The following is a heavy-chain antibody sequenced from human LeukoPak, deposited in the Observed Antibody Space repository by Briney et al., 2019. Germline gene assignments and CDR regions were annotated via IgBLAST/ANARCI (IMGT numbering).Heavy chain of an antibody. Sequence: GGSLRLSCAASGFTFSSYGMHWVRQAPGKGLEWVAVISYDGSNKYYADSVKGRFTISRDNSENTLYLQMKSLRAEDTAVYYCARGDGYNFFDYWGQGTLVTVSS. CDR2: ISYDGSNK. V-gene: IGHV3-30*03. J-gene: IGHJ4*02. D-gene: IGHD5-24*01. CDR1: GFTFSSYG. CDR3: ARGDGYNFFDY.